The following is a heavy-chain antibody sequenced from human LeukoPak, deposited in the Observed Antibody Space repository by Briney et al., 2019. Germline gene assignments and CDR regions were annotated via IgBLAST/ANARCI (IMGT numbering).Heavy chain of an antibody. CDR1: GYSFTSYW. CDR2: IHPGDSDT. D-gene: IGHD4-17*01. CDR3: ARAAVTTRPLDN. Sequence: GESLKISCKGSGYSFTSYWIGWVRQMPGKGLEWMGIIHPGDSDTRYSPSVQGQVTISADKSISTAYLQWSSLQASDTAIYYCARAAVTTRPLDNWGQGTLVTVSS. J-gene: IGHJ4*02. V-gene: IGHV5-51*01.